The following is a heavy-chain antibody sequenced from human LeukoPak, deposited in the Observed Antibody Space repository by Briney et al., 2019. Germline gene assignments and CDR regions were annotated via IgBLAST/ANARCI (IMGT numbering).Heavy chain of an antibody. CDR2: IIPIFGTA. Sequence: SVKVSCKASGGTFSSYAISWVRQAPGQGLEWMGGIIPIFGTANYAQKFQGRVTITADEPTSTAYMELSSLRSEDTAVYYCARGSGYCSSTSCYDFDYWGQGTLVTVSS. CDR1: GGTFSSYA. D-gene: IGHD2-2*01. V-gene: IGHV1-69*13. J-gene: IGHJ4*02. CDR3: ARGSGYCSSTSCYDFDY.